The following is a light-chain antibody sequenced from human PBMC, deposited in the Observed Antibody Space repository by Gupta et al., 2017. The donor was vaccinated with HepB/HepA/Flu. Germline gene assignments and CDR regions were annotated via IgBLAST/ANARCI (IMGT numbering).Light chain of an antibody. V-gene: IGKV3-11*01. CDR2: DSS. CDR3: QQRNSWPWT. Sequence: EIVLPQSPAILSLSPGERATLSCRTSQSVGTSLAWYQKKPGQPPRAVIYDSSNRATGVPARFSGSGSGTDFTLTISSLEPEDFAVYYCQQRNSWPWTFGEGTKVEIK. J-gene: IGKJ1*01. CDR1: QSVGTS.